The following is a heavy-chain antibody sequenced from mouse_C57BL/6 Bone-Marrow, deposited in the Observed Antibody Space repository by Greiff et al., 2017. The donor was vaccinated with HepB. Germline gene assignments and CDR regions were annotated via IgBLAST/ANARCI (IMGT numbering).Heavy chain of an antibody. CDR2: INPYNGGT. Sequence: EVKLVESGPVLVKPGASVKMSCKASGYTFTDYYMNWVKQSHGKSLEWIGVINPYNGGTSYNQKFKGKATLTVDKSSSTAYMELNSLTSEDSAVYYCAREVDSNYDYAMDYWGQGTSVTVSS. CDR1: GYTFTDYY. V-gene: IGHV1-19*01. J-gene: IGHJ4*01. D-gene: IGHD2-5*01. CDR3: AREVDSNYDYAMDY.